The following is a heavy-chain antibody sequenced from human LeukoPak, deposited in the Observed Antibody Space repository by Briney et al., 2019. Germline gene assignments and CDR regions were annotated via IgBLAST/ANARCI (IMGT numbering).Heavy chain of an antibody. V-gene: IGHV3-7*01. CDR1: GFTCSTYW. J-gene: IGHJ2*01. CDR3: ARGGWGYYDILTGPPAFYFFDL. D-gene: IGHD3-9*01. CDR2: INPDGSEK. Sequence: GGALRLSCAASGFTCSTYWMSWVRQGPGKGLEWVANINPDGSEKYYVDSVKGQFTISRDNAKNSLTLQMDSLGAEDTAVYYCARGGWGYYDILTGPPAFYFFDLWGHGTLVTVSS.